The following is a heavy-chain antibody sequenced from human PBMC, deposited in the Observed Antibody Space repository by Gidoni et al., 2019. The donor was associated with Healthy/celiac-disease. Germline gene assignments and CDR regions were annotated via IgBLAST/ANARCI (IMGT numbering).Heavy chain of an antibody. V-gene: IGHV3-23*01. CDR3: ASHHIYYYGSGSYSY. D-gene: IGHD3-10*01. CDR2: ISGSGGST. CDR1: GFTFSSYA. J-gene: IGHJ4*02. Sequence: EVQLLESGGGLVQPGGSLRLSCAASGFTFSSYAMSWVRQGPGKGLEWVSAISGSGGSTYYADSVKGRFTISRDNSKNTLYLQMNSLRAEDTAVYYCASHHIYYYGSGSYSYWGQGTLVTVSS.